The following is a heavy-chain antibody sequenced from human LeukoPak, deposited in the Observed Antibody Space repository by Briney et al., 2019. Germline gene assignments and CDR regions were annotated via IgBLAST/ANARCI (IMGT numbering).Heavy chain of an antibody. V-gene: IGHV3-30*04. CDR2: ISYDGSNK. D-gene: IGHD3-10*01. CDR3: AREEKWFGELFFDY. CDR1: GFTLSSYA. J-gene: IGHJ4*02. Sequence: GGSLRLSCAASGFTLSSYAMHWVRQAPGKGPGWEAVISYDGSNKYYADSVKGRFTMSRDNSKNTLYLQMNSLRAEDTAVYYCAREEKWFGELFFDYWGQGTLVTVSS.